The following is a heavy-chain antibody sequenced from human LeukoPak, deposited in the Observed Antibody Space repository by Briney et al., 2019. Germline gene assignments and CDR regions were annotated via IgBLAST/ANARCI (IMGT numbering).Heavy chain of an antibody. V-gene: IGHV4-34*01. J-gene: IGHJ4*02. CDR2: INHSGST. CDR1: GGSFSGYY. CDR3: ARDRWPRGFDY. Sequence: PSETLSLTCAVYGGSFSGYYWSWIRQPPGKGLEWIGEINHSGSTNYNPSLKGRVSISVDTSKNQFSLKLSSVTAADTAVYYCARDRWPRGFDYWGQGTLVAVSS. D-gene: IGHD4-23*01.